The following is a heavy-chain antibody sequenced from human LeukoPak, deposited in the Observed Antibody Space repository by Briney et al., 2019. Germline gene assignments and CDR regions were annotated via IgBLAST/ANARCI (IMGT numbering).Heavy chain of an antibody. D-gene: IGHD4-17*01. CDR2: ISSSGSTI. J-gene: IGHJ6*02. V-gene: IGHV3-48*03. CDR1: GFTFSSYE. Sequence: PGGSLSLSCAASGFTFSSYEMNWVRQAPGKGLEWVSYISSSGSTIYYADSEKGRFTISRDNAKNSLYLQMNSLRAEDTAVYYCARKPVTTWGGYYYYYGMDVWGQGTTVTVSS. CDR3: ARKPVTTWGGYYYYYGMDV.